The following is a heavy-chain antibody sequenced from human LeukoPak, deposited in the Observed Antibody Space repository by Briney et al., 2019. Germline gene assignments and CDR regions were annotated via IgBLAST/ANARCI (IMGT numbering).Heavy chain of an antibody. D-gene: IGHD3-22*01. J-gene: IGHJ3*02. Sequence: GGSLRLSCVGSGFTSIAYALTWARQAPGKGLEWVSGISGGGVTTYYADSVKGRFTISRDNSKNTLYLQMNSLRAEDSALYYCARGGRGSAAVVAPRSFDIWGQGTMVTVSS. CDR3: ARGGRGSAAVVAPRSFDI. V-gene: IGHV3-23*01. CDR2: ISGGGVTT. CDR1: GFTSIAYA.